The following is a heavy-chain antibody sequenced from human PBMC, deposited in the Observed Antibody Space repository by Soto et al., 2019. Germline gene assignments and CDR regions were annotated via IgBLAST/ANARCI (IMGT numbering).Heavy chain of an antibody. D-gene: IGHD2-2*01. Sequence: HPGGSLRLSCAASGFTFSSYAMSWVRQAPGKGLEWVSAISGSGGSTYYADSVKGRFTISRDNSKNTLYLQMNSLRAEDTAVYYCAKDESVVPAAIRFDYWGQGTLVTVSS. CDR2: ISGSGGST. V-gene: IGHV3-23*01. CDR1: GFTFSSYA. CDR3: AKDESVVPAAIRFDY. J-gene: IGHJ4*02.